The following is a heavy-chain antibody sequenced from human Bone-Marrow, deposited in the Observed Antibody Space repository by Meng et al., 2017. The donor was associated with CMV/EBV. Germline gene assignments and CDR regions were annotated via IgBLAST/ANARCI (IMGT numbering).Heavy chain of an antibody. V-gene: IGHV4-39*07. CDR1: GVSISSSSYY. Sequence: QLQLQESGPGLVKPSETLSLTGTVSGVSISSSSYYWGWIRQPPGKGLEWIGSIYYSGSTYYNPSLKSRVTISVDTSKNQFSLKLSSVTAADTAVYYCARDVYGRGWFDPWGQGTLVIVSS. D-gene: IGHD3-16*01. CDR3: ARDVYGRGWFDP. J-gene: IGHJ5*02. CDR2: IYYSGST.